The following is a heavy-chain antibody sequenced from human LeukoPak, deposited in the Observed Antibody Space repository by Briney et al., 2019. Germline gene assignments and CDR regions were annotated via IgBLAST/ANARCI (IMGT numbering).Heavy chain of an antibody. CDR1: GGSFSGYY. CDR3: AWLPSY. D-gene: IGHD5-12*01. CDR2: INHSGST. Sequence: SETLSLTCAVYGGSFSGYYWSWIRQSPGKGLEWIGEINHSGSTNYNPSLKSRVTISVDTSKNQFSLKLSSVTAADTAVYYCAWLPSYWGQGTLVTVSS. V-gene: IGHV4-34*01. J-gene: IGHJ4*02.